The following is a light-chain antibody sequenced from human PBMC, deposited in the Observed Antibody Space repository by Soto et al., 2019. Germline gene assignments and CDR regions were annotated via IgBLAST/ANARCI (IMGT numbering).Light chain of an antibody. CDR1: SSDVGRYNT. J-gene: IGLJ1*01. Sequence: QSALTQPASVSGSPGQTITISCTGTSSDVGRYNTVSCYQPHPGKAPKLIIYEFTHRPARISDRFSASKSGNTASLTISGLQAGDEADYYCNSLRVNPVDGFGRGTKFTVL. CDR3: NSLRVNPVDG. CDR2: EFT. V-gene: IGLV2-14*01.